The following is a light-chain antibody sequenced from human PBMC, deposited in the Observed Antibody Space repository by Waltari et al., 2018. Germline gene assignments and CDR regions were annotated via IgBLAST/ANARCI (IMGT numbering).Light chain of an antibody. CDR1: QSISSH. CDR3: QQYNNWPLT. CDR2: SAS. J-gene: IGKJ4*01. Sequence: ETVMTQSPATLSALPGERVTLSCGASQSISSHVAWYKQKPGQPPRLVIYSASSRATGVPVRFSGSGSGTDFTLTISNLQSEDFAVYYCQQYNNWPLTFGGGTKVEL. V-gene: IGKV3-15*01.